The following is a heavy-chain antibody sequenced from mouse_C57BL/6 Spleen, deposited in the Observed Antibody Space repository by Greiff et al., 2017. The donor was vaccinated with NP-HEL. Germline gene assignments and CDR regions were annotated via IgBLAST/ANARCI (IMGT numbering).Heavy chain of an antibody. CDR1: GYSITSGYY. D-gene: IGHD2-3*01. V-gene: IGHV3-6*01. Sequence: ESGPGLVKPSQSLSLTCSVTGYSITSGYYWNWIRQFPGNKLEWMGYISYDGSNNYNPSLKNRISITRDTSKNQFFLMFNSVTTEDTATYCCAKGGYYGDAMDYWGQGTSVTVSS. CDR3: AKGGYYGDAMDY. CDR2: ISYDGSN. J-gene: IGHJ4*01.